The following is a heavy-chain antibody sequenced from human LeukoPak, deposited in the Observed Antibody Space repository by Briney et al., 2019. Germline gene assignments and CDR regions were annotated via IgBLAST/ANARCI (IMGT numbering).Heavy chain of an antibody. CDR2: IRYDGSNK. J-gene: IGHJ4*02. D-gene: IGHD5-24*01. V-gene: IGHV3-30*02. Sequence: GGSLRLSCAASGFTFSSYGIHWVRQAPGKGLEWAAFIRYDGSNKYYADSVKGRFTISRDNSKNTLYLQMNSLRAEDTAVYYCVKDHLDGYNDFDYWGQGTLVTVSS. CDR1: GFTFSSYG. CDR3: VKDHLDGYNDFDY.